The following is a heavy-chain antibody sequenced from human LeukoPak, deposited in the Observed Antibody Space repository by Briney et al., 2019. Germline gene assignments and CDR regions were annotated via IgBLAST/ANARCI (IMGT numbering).Heavy chain of an antibody. J-gene: IGHJ4*02. CDR2: ISHDGSNK. Sequence: GRSLRLSCAASGFTFSTYAMHWVRQAPGKGLEWVAVISHDGSNKYYAESVKGRFTVSRDNSKNTLYLQMSDLTTDDTAVYYCVRGGSPTVTLEYWGQGTLVTVS. V-gene: IGHV3-30-3*01. CDR3: VRGGSPTVTLEY. CDR1: GFTFSTYA. D-gene: IGHD4-17*01.